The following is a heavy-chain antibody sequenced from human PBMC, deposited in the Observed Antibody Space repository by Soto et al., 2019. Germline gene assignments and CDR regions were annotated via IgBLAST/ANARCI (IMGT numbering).Heavy chain of an antibody. D-gene: IGHD1-20*01. CDR2: IYHSGST. Sequence: SETLSLTCAVSGYSISSGYYRGWIRQPPGKGLEWIGTIYHSGSTYYNPSLKGRATISVDTSKNQFSLKVSSVTAADTAVYYCARGTYNFPYCDYWGQGTLVTVSS. V-gene: IGHV4-38-2*01. J-gene: IGHJ4*02. CDR1: GYSISSGYY. CDR3: ARGTYNFPYCDY.